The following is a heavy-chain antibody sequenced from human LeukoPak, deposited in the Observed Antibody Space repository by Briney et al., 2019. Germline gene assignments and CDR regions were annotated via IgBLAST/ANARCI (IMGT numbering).Heavy chain of an antibody. Sequence: GGSLRLSCAASGFTFSSFHINWVRQAPGKGLEWVSIIHYDGKIRYAGSVGGRFTIYRDDSENTLFLQMNSLRVDDTAVYFCASGDGYLQPYWGQGTLVTVSS. J-gene: IGHJ4*02. CDR3: ASGDGYLQPY. V-gene: IGHV3-53*01. CDR1: GFTFSSFH. CDR2: IHYDGKI. D-gene: IGHD2-21*01.